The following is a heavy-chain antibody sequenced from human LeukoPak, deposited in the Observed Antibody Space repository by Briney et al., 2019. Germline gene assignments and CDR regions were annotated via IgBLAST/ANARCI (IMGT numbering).Heavy chain of an antibody. CDR1: GGSISSGSYY. Sequence: PSETLSLTCTVSGGSISSGSYYWSWIRPHPGKGMEWIGYIYYSGSTYYNPSLKSRVTISVDTSKNQFSLKLSSVTAADTAVYYGAREGDGGGSSWWHDAFDIWGQGTMVTVSS. D-gene: IGHD6-13*01. CDR3: AREGDGGGSSWWHDAFDI. J-gene: IGHJ3*02. V-gene: IGHV4-31*03. CDR2: IYYSGST.